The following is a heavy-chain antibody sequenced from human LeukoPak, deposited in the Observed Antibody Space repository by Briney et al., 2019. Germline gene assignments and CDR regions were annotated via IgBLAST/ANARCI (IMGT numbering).Heavy chain of an antibody. CDR1: GFSLSSFW. D-gene: IGHD2-8*01. Sequence: LTGGSLRLSCTASGFSLSSFWMHWVRQAPGKGLVWVSRINSDGSSTSYADSVKGRFTISRDNAKNTVYLQMNSLRAEDTAVYYCATSRTFDYWGQGTLVTVSS. CDR2: INSDGSST. J-gene: IGHJ4*02. CDR3: ATSRTFDY. V-gene: IGHV3-74*01.